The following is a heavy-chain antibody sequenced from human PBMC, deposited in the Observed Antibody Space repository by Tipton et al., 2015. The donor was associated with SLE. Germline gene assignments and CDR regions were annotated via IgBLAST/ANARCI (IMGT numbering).Heavy chain of an antibody. CDR3: ATGEWVAATLRYYYGMDV. CDR1: GGTLSSYP. V-gene: IGHV1-69*16. CDR2: IIPILGIA. J-gene: IGHJ6*02. Sequence: QLVQSGAEVKKPGSSVKVSCKASGGTLSSYPISWVRQAPGQGLEWMGGIIPILGIANYAQKFQGRVTITTDESPSTAYMELSSLRSEDAAVYYCATGEWVAATLRYYYGMDVWGQGTTVTVSS. D-gene: IGHD2-15*01.